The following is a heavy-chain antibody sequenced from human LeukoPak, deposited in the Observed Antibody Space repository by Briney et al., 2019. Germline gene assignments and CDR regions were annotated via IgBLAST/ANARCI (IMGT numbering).Heavy chain of an antibody. CDR3: AGDGRSDYEVDY. CDR2: IYHSGST. CDR1: GYSISSGYY. Sequence: SETLSLTCTVSGYSISSGYYWGWIRQPPGKGLEWIGSIYHSGSTYYNPSLKSRVTISVDTSKNQFSLKLSSVTAADTAVYYCAGDGRSDYEVDYWGQGTLVTVSS. J-gene: IGHJ4*02. V-gene: IGHV4-38-2*02. D-gene: IGHD4-17*01.